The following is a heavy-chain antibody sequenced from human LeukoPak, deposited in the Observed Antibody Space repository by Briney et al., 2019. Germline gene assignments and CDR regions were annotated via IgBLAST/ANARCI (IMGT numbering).Heavy chain of an antibody. CDR1: GFTFSSYA. V-gene: IGHV3-23*01. D-gene: IGHD3-22*01. CDR3: AKVHSSGYYYPLSWFDP. J-gene: IGHJ5*02. Sequence: GSLRLSCAASGFTFSSYAMSWVRQAPGKGLEWASAISGSGGSTYYADSVKGRFTISRDNSKNTLYLQMNSLRAEDTAVYYCAKVHSSGYYYPLSWFDPWGQGTLVTVSS. CDR2: ISGSGGST.